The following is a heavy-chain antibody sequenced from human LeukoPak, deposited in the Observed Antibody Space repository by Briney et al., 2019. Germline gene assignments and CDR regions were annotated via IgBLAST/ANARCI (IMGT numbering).Heavy chain of an antibody. J-gene: IGHJ6*02. CDR3: AKGVGYYYYYGMDV. CDR1: GFTFSSYG. Sequence: GGSLRLSCAASGFTFSSYGMSWVRQAPGKGLEWVSAISGSGGSTYFADSVKGRFTISRDNSKNTLSLQMNSLRGEDTAVYYCAKGVGYYYYYGMDVWGQGTTVTVSS. V-gene: IGHV3-23*01. CDR2: ISGSGGST.